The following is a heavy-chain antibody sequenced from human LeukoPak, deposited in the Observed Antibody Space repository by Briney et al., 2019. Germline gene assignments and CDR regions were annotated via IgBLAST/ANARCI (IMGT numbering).Heavy chain of an antibody. CDR2: LFYSGNT. J-gene: IGHJ4*02. V-gene: IGHV4-59*08. Sequence: SETLSLTCTVSGGSISSYYWSWIRQPPGKGLEWIGSLFYSGNTNYNPSLKSRVTISLDASKNQVSLKLSSVTAADTAVYYCARGSSPFDYWGQGTLVTVSS. CDR3: ARGSSPFDY. CDR1: GGSISSYY.